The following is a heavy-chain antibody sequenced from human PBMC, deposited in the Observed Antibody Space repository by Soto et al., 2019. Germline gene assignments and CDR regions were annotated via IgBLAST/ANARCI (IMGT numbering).Heavy chain of an antibody. CDR2: IYYSGST. CDR1: GGSISSYY. CDR3: ARFEYSSSSPPMWYYMDV. V-gene: IGHV4-59*01. Sequence: SETLSLTCTVSGGSISSYYWSWIRQPPGKGLEWIGYIYYSGSTNYNPSLKSRVTISVDTSKNQFSLKLSSVTAADTAVYYCARFEYSSSSPPMWYYMDVWGKGTTVTVSS. J-gene: IGHJ6*03. D-gene: IGHD6-6*01.